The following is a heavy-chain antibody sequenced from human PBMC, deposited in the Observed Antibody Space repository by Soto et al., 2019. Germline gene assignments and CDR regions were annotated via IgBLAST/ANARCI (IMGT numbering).Heavy chain of an antibody. Sequence: QVQLVQSGAEVKKPGSSVKVSCTASGGTFSSYTISWVRQAPGQGLEWMGRIIPILGIANYAQKFQGRVTITADKSTSTAYMELSSLRSEDTAVYYCARSPHDSTWWFDPWGQGTLVTVSS. J-gene: IGHJ5*02. V-gene: IGHV1-69*02. CDR2: IIPILGIA. D-gene: IGHD1-1*01. CDR3: ARSPHDSTWWFDP. CDR1: GGTFSSYT.